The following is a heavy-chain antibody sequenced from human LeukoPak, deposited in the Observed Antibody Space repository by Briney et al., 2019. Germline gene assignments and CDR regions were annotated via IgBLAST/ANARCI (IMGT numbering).Heavy chain of an antibody. CDR2: IKEDGSKK. V-gene: IGHV3-7*01. D-gene: IGHD3-16*01. Sequence: GGSLRLSCAASGFTFSSYWMTWVRQAPGKGLEWVANIKEDGSKKYYVDSVKGRFTISRDNAKNSLYLQMNSLGVEDTGLYFCASNWGSYPDCWGQGALVTVSS. J-gene: IGHJ4*02. CDR3: ASNWGSYPDC. CDR1: GFTFSSYW.